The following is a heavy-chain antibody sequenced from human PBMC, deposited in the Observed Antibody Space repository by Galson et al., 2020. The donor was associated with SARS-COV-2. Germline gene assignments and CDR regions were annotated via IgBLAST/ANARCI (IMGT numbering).Heavy chain of an antibody. Sequence: QAGGSLRLSFPASGFPFITYGMHWVRQAPGKGLEWMPFISYDGSNKYYADSVRGRFTISRDNSKNTLYLQMNSLRPEDTAVYYCARAIRHTSEYCSGGSCYYYGMDVWGQGATVTVSS. V-gene: IGHV3-30*03. CDR3: ARAIRHTSEYCSGGSCYYYGMDV. CDR2: ISYDGSNK. CDR1: GFPFITYG. J-gene: IGHJ6*02. D-gene: IGHD2-15*01.